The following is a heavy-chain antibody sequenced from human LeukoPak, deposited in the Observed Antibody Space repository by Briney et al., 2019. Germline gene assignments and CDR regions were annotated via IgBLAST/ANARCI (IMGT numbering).Heavy chain of an antibody. CDR1: GFTFDDYA. J-gene: IGHJ3*02. Sequence: SGGSLRLSCAASGFTFDDYAMPWVRQAPGKGLEWVSGISWNSGSIGYADSVKGRFTISRDNAKNSLYLQMNSLRAEDTALYYCAKMRPAVDAIDIWGQGTMVTVSS. CDR3: AKMRPAVDAIDI. V-gene: IGHV3-9*01. CDR2: ISWNSGSI. D-gene: IGHD6-25*01.